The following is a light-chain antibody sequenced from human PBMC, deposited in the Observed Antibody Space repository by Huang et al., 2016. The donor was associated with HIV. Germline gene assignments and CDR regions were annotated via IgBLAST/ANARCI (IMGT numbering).Light chain of an antibody. J-gene: IGKJ2*01. CDR3: QQYDNWPPEVT. CDR1: QNIGSN. CDR2: EAS. V-gene: IGKV3-15*01. Sequence: EIVMTQSPATLPVSPGERVTLSCRASQNIGSNLAWYQQNPGQAPRLLIYEASTRATGIPARFSGSGSETEFTLTISSLQSEDFALYSCQQYDNWPPEVTFGQGTKLEIK.